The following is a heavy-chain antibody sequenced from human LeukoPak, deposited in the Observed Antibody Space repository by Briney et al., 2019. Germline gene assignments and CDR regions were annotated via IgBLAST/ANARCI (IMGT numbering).Heavy chain of an antibody. Sequence: XSYAMSWVRQAPGKGLEWVSAISGSGGSTYYADSVKGRFTISRDNSKNTLYLQMNSLRAEDTAVYYCAKLGHAFDIWGQGTMVTVSS. D-gene: IGHD3-16*01. V-gene: IGHV3-23*01. CDR2: ISGSGGST. CDR3: AKLGHAFDI. J-gene: IGHJ3*02. CDR1: XSYA.